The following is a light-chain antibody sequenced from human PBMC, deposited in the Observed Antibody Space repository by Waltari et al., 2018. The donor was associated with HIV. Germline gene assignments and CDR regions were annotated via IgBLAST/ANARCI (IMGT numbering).Light chain of an antibody. CDR3: VSYTEKDTFLL. CDR1: SNDIGTYNF. J-gene: IGLJ2*01. Sequence: QSALTQPPSASGSPGQSVAISCTGSSNDIGTYNFVSWYQHHPGKAPKLIIYDVTRRPPGIPDRFSGTKSSYTASLTVSDLQVEDEADYYCVSYTEKDTFLLFGGGTKLAV. V-gene: IGLV2-8*01. CDR2: DVT.